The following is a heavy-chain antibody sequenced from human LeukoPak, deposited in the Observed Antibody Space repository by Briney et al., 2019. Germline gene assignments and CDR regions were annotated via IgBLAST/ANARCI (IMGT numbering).Heavy chain of an antibody. J-gene: IGHJ4*02. CDR1: GFTFSSYE. CDR3: ERATGTIFGVVITEDY. CDR2: ISSSGNTI. D-gene: IGHD3-3*01. V-gene: IGHV3-48*03. Sequence: GGSLRLSCAASGFTFSSYEMNWVRQAPGKGLEWVSYISSSGNTIYYADSVKGRFTISRDNAKNSLYLQMNSLRAEDTAVYYCERATGTIFGVVITEDYWGQGTLVTVSS.